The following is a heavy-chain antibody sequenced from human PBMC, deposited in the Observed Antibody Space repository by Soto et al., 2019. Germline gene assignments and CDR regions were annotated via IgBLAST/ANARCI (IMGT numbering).Heavy chain of an antibody. CDR1: GFTFSSYS. CDR3: ARDPLTYCSSTSCYGRGINWFDP. V-gene: IGHV3-21*01. Sequence: GGSLRLSCAASGFTFSSYSMNWVRQAPGKGLEWVSSISSSSSYIYYADSVKGRFTISRDNAKNSLYLQMNSLRAEDTAVCYCARDPLTYCSSTSCYGRGINWFDPWGQGTLVTVSS. CDR2: ISSSSSYI. J-gene: IGHJ5*02. D-gene: IGHD2-2*01.